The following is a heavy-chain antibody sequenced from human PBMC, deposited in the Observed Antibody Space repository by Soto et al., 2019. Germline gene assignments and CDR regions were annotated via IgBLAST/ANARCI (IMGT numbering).Heavy chain of an antibody. CDR1: GFTFSSYG. CDR3: ARGPGTSYVDY. V-gene: IGHV3-33*01. CDR2: IWSGGSNE. J-gene: IGHJ4*02. Sequence: QVQLVESGGGVVQPGRSLRLSCAASGFTFSSYGMHWVRQAPGKGLEWVAVIWSGGSNENYADSVKGRFTISRDNSKNMLYLQMNSLRSEGTAVYYCARGPGTSYVDYWGQGSLVTVSS. D-gene: IGHD2-2*01.